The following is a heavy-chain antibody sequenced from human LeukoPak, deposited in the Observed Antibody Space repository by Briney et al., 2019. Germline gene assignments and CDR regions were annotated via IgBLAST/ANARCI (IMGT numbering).Heavy chain of an antibody. CDR3: ARGLYDSGDFQH. V-gene: IGHV3-30*02. Sequence: GSLRLSCAASGFTFSSYGMHWVRQAPGKGLEWVAFIRYDGSNKYYADSVKGRFTISRDNSKNTLYLQMNSLRAEDTAVYYCARGLYDSGDFQHWGQGTLVTVSS. CDR2: IRYDGSNK. J-gene: IGHJ1*01. CDR1: GFTFSSYG. D-gene: IGHD3-22*01.